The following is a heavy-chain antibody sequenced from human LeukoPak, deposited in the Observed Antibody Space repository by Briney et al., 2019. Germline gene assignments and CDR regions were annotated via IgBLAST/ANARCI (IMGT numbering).Heavy chain of an antibody. CDR1: GFSISSGYY. J-gene: IGHJ4*02. CDR2: HSGST. V-gene: IGHV4-38-2*02. D-gene: IGHD6-19*01. Sequence: SETLSLTCTVSGFSISSGYYWGWIRQPPGKGLEWIGNHSGSTSYNPSLKSRVTISLDTSKNQFPLNLNSVTAADTALYFCARAAGSGLIDYWGQGILVIVSS. CDR3: ARAAGSGLIDY.